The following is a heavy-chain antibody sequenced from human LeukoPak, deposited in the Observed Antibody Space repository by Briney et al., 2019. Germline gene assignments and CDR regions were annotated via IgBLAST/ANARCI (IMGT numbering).Heavy chain of an antibody. Sequence: KPSETLSLTCSVSGDSISSSSYYWGWIRQPPGKGLEWIGEIYHSGSTNYNPSLKSRVTISVDKSKNQFSLKLSSVTAADTAVYYCARGGSYVDYWGQGTLVTVSS. V-gene: IGHV4-39*07. CDR3: ARGGSYVDY. CDR1: GDSISSSSYY. J-gene: IGHJ4*02. CDR2: IYHSGST.